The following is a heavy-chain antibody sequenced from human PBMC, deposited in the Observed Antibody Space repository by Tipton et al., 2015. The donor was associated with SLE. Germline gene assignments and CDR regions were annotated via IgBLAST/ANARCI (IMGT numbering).Heavy chain of an antibody. CDR2: ISYDGSNK. CDR1: GFTFSSYA. J-gene: IGHJ4*02. V-gene: IGHV3-30*04. Sequence: SLRLSCAASGFTFSSYAMHWVRQAPGKGLEWVAVISYDGSNKYYADSVKGRFTISRDNSKNTLYLQMNSLRAEDTAVYYCARDRSRALDYWGQGTLVTVSS. D-gene: IGHD6-6*01. CDR3: ARDRSRALDY.